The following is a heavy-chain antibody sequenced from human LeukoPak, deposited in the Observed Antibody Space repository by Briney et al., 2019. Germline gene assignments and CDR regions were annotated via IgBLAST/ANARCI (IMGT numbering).Heavy chain of an antibody. J-gene: IGHJ4*02. CDR1: GPSFSGYY. CDR2: INHREST. CDR3: ARGGRGILTGYCHDY. V-gene: IGHV4-34*01. D-gene: IGHD3-9*01. Sequence: PSETLSLTCAVYGPSFSGYYWSWIRQPPGKGREWIGEINHRESTNYNPSLKSRVTISVDTPKNQFSLKLSSVTAADTAVYYCARGGRGILTGYCHDYWGQGTLVTVSS.